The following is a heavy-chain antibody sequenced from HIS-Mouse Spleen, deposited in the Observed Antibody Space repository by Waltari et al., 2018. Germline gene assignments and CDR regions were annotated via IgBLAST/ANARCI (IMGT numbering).Heavy chain of an antibody. CDR3: AKASSGWLDY. V-gene: IGHV3-30*18. CDR1: GFTFSSYG. J-gene: IGHJ4*02. Sequence: QVQLVESGGGVVQPGRSLRLSCAASGFTFSSYGLHWVRHAPGRVLRWMAVIAYDGSNKYYADAVKGRLTISRDNSKNTLYLQMNSLRAEDTAVYYCAKASSGWLDYWGQGTLVTVSS. D-gene: IGHD6-19*01. CDR2: IAYDGSNK.